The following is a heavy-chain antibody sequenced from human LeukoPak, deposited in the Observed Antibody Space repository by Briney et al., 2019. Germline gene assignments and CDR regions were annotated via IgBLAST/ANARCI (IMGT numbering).Heavy chain of an antibody. CDR1: GFTFSDYA. CDR2: ISAGGGST. J-gene: IGHJ4*02. Sequence: GGSLRLSCAASGFTFSDYAMNWVRQAPGKGLEWVSAISAGGGSTYYADSVKRRFTISRDNSKNTLYLQMNSLRAEDTAVYYCAKAGVQGATASGYFDYWGQGTLVTVSS. CDR3: AKAGVQGATASGYFDY. V-gene: IGHV3-23*01. D-gene: IGHD1-26*01.